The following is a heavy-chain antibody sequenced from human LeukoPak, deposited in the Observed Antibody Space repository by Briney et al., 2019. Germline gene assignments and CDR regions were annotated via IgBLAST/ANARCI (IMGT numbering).Heavy chain of an antibody. J-gene: IGHJ5*02. D-gene: IGHD3-10*01. CDR1: GGSISSYY. CDR3: ARGAVRGVIAPEFDP. V-gene: IGHV4-59*12. Sequence: SETLSLTCTVSGGSISSYYWSWIRQPPGKGLEWIGYIYYSGSTNYNPSLKSRVTISVDTSKNQFSLKLSSVTAADTAVYYCARGAVRGVIAPEFDPWGQGTLVTVSS. CDR2: IYYSGST.